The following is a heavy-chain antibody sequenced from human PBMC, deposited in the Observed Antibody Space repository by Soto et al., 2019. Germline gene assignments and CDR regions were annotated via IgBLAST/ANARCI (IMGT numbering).Heavy chain of an antibody. J-gene: IGHJ4*02. CDR2: INSDGSSI. D-gene: IGHD3-10*01. CDR3: ARPVTYYYGSGGAY. Sequence: EVQLVESGGGLVQPGGSLRLSCTASGFTFSSYWMHWLRQAPGKGLVWVSRINSDGSSISYADSVKGRFTISRDNAKNTLYLQMNSLRAEDTAVYYCARPVTYYYGSGGAYWGQGTLVTVSS. V-gene: IGHV3-74*01. CDR1: GFTFSSYW.